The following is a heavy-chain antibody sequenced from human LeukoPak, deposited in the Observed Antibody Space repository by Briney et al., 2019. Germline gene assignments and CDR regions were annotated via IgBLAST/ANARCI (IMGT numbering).Heavy chain of an antibody. D-gene: IGHD3-9*01. V-gene: IGHV4-39*01. CDR1: GGSVSSTSYY. CDR3: ARLRKGRDFDYIFDY. J-gene: IGHJ4*02. Sequence: SESLSPTCPVAGGSVSSTSYYWGWIREPPGGGLEWIAHVYNTGSTDCTRSLKGGSTMSVDKTKNQFSLTMISVNAADTAVYYCARLRKGRDFDYIFDYWGQGTLATVSS. CDR2: VYNTGST.